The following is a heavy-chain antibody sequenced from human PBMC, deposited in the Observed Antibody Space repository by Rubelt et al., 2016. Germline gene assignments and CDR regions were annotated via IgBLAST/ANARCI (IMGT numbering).Heavy chain of an antibody. CDR2: IWYDGSKE. J-gene: IGHJ4*02. CDR3: AKSTSNTITYYFDY. D-gene: IGHD1-14*01. V-gene: IGHV3-33*06. Sequence: GLEWVAAIWYDGSKEYYGDSVKGRFTISRDNSKSTLYLEINSLRAEDTAVYYCAKSTSNTITYYFDYWGQGSLVTVSS.